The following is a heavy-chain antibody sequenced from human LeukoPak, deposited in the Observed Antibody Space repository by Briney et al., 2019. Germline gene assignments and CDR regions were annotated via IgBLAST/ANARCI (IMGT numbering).Heavy chain of an antibody. CDR2: MYYSGST. J-gene: IGHJ6*03. CDR1: GGSIRSNY. Sequence: SETLSLTCTVSGGSIRSNYWSWIRQPPGKGLEWIGYMYYSGSTNYNPSLKSRVTISVDTSKNQFSLKLSSVTAADTAVYYCARGGLSYYYMDVWGKGTTVTVSS. V-gene: IGHV4-59*01. CDR3: ARGGLSYYYMDV.